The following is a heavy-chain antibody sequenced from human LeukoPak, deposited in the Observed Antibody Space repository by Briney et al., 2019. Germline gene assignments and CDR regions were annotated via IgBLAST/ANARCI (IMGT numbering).Heavy chain of an antibody. J-gene: IGHJ4*02. CDR1: GFTFDDYA. CDR2: ISWNSGSI. Sequence: GRSLRLSCAASGFTFDDYAMHWVRQAPGKGLEWVSGISWNSGSIGYADSVKGRFTISRDNAMNSLYLQMNSLRAEDTALYYCAKDRGYSFEHFDYWGQGTLVTVSS. V-gene: IGHV3-9*01. D-gene: IGHD5-18*01. CDR3: AKDRGYSFEHFDY.